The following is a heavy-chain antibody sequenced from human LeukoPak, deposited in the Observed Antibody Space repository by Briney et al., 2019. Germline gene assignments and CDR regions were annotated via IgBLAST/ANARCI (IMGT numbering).Heavy chain of an antibody. CDR2: INPNSGGT. V-gene: IGHV1-2*02. D-gene: IGHD5-12*01. CDR1: GYTFTDYY. CDR3: ARAWLRLNPYFDY. Sequence: ASVKVSCKASGYTFTDYYMLWVRQAPGQGLEWMGWINPNSGGTNYAQKFQGRVTMTRDTSISTAYMELSRLRSDDTAVYYCARAWLRLNPYFDYWGQGTLVTVSS. J-gene: IGHJ4*02.